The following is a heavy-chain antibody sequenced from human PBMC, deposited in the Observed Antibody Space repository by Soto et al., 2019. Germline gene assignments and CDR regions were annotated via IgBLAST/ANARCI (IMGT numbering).Heavy chain of an antibody. J-gene: IGHJ4*02. CDR2: ISYDGSNK. V-gene: IGHV3-30-3*01. CDR1: GFTFSSYA. CDR3: ARGRAAIRGSDY. Sequence: QVQLVESGGGVVQPGRSLRLSCAASGFTFSSYAMHWVRQAPGKGLEWVAVISYDGSNKYYADSVKGRFTISRDNSKNTLYLQMNSLRAEDTAVYYCARGRAAIRGSDYWGQGTLVTVS. D-gene: IGHD2-2*02.